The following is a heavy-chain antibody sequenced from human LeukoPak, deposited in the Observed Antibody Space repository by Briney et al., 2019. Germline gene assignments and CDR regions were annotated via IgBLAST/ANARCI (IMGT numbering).Heavy chain of an antibody. CDR3: AREGRYSSPLYYFDY. J-gene: IGHJ4*02. D-gene: IGHD6-13*01. Sequence: SVKVSCKASGGTFSSYAISWVRQAPGQGLEWMGGIIPIFGTANYAQKFQGRVTITTDESTRTAYMELSSLRSEDTAVYYCAREGRYSSPLYYFDYWGQGTLVTVSS. V-gene: IGHV1-69*05. CDR2: IIPIFGTA. CDR1: GGTFSSYA.